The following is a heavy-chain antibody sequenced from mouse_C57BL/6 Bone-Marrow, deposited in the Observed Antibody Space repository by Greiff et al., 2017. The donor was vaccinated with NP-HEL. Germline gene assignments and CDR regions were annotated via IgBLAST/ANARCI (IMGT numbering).Heavy chain of an antibody. Sequence: VQRVESGAELARPGASVKLSCKASGYTFTSYGISWVKQRTGQGLEWIGEIYPRSGNTYYNEKFKGKATLTADKSSSTAYMELRSLTSEDSAVYFCARGVITTVYWGQGTTLTVSS. J-gene: IGHJ2*01. D-gene: IGHD1-1*01. CDR1: GYTFTSYG. CDR3: ARGVITTVY. CDR2: IYPRSGNT. V-gene: IGHV1-81*01.